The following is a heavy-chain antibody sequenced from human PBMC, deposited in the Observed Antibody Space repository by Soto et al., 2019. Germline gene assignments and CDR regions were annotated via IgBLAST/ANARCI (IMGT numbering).Heavy chain of an antibody. CDR1: GGSISSYY. V-gene: IGHV4-59*08. J-gene: IGHJ6*03. CDR3: ARQDGYYYYIDV. Sequence: SETLSLTCTVSGGSISSYYWSWFRQPPGKGLEWIGYIFYTGSTNYNPSLKSRVIISVDTSKNQFSLKLRSVTAADTAVYYCARQDGYYYYIDVWGKGTTVTVSS. CDR2: IFYTGST.